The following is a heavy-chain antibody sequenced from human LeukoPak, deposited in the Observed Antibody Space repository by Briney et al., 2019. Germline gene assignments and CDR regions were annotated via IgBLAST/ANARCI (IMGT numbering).Heavy chain of an antibody. CDR3: ARDQSIAGPTTADY. J-gene: IGHJ4*02. Sequence: PGGSLRLSCAASGFTFSSYAMSWVRQAPGKGLEWVSSISGSGESAYYADSVKGRFTISRDKTKNTLYLQMNSLRAEDTAVYYCARDQSIAGPTTADYWGQGTLVTVSS. CDR1: GFTFSSYA. D-gene: IGHD1-26*01. V-gene: IGHV3-23*01. CDR2: ISGSGESA.